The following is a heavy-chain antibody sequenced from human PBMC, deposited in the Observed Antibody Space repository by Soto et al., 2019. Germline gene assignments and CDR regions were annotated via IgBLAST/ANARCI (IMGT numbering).Heavy chain of an antibody. CDR1: GFTFSSCA. D-gene: IGHD1-26*01. CDR3: AKSEGGVSGPVDY. CDR2: ISGGGKNT. V-gene: IGHV3-23*01. J-gene: IGHJ4*02. Sequence: PGGSLRLSCAASGFTFSSCAMSWVRQAPGKGLEWVSGISGGGKNTYYADSVKGRVATSRDNSRNILYLQMNSLRVEDTALYYCAKSEGGVSGPVDYWGQGILVTVSS.